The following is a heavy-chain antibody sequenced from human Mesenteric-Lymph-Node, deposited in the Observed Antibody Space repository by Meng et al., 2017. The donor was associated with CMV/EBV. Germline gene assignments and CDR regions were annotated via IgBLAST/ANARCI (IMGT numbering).Heavy chain of an antibody. Sequence: GGSLRLSCAASGFTFSSYSMNWVRQAPGKGLEWVAIISYDGSNKYYADSVKGRFTISRDNSKNTLYLQMNSLRAEDTAVHYCARPIYDFWSGSRDSYYYGMDVWGQGTTVTVSS. CDR3: ARPIYDFWSGSRDSYYYGMDV. J-gene: IGHJ6*02. V-gene: IGHV3-30*03. D-gene: IGHD3-3*01. CDR2: ISYDGSNK. CDR1: GFTFSSYS.